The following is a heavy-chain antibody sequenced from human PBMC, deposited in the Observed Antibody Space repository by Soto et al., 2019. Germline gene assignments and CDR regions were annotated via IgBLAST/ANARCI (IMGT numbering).Heavy chain of an antibody. J-gene: IGHJ4*02. V-gene: IGHV1-3*01. CDR3: AREDTAADFDY. CDR1: GYTFTSYA. Sequence: QVQLVQSGAEVKKPGASVKVCCKASGYTFTSYAMHWVRQAPGQRLEWMGWINAGNGNTKYSQKFQGRVTITRDTSASTAYMELSSLRSEDTAVYYCAREDTAADFDYWGQGTLVTVSS. CDR2: INAGNGNT. D-gene: IGHD5-18*01.